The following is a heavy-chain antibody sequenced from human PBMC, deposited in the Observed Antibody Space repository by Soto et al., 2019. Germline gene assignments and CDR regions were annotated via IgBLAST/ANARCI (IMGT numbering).Heavy chain of an antibody. Sequence: QLQLVESGGGVVQPEKSLRLSCEASGFTFSAFDMHWVRQSPGKGLEWVATSSYDGDTKYYANSVKGRFTISRDNSRNTLDLHMNSLRVEDTAMYYCTRDWSAGIGTPFDLWGQGTMVVVSS. CDR1: GFTFSAFD. J-gene: IGHJ3*01. V-gene: IGHV3-30-3*01. CDR2: SSYDGDTK. CDR3: TRDWSAGIGTPFDL.